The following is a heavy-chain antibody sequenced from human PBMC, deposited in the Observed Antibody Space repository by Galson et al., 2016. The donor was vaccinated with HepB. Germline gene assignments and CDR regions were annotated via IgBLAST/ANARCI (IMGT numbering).Heavy chain of an antibody. CDR3: ARVQGRGFIMLNF. J-gene: IGHJ1*01. CDR2: MNPNSGDT. CDR1: GYPFTSYD. D-gene: IGHD3-10*01. Sequence: CRASGYPFTSYDINWVRQATGQGLEWMGWMNPNSGDTDYAQKFQGRVTMTRDTSISTAYMELTSLRSEDTAVYYCARVQGRGFIMLNFWGQGTLVTVSS. V-gene: IGHV1-8*01.